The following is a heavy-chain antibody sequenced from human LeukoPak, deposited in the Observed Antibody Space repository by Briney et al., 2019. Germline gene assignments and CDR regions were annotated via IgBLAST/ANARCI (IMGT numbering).Heavy chain of an antibody. CDR2: IYYSGST. CDR3: ARGRLPIRGYYYDSSVTFDY. V-gene: IGHV4-39*02. D-gene: IGHD3-22*01. CDR1: GGSTSRSSYY. Sequence: PSETLSLTCTVSGGSTSRSSYYWGWIRQPPGKGLEWIGSIYYSGSTNYNPSLKSRVTISVDTSKNHFSLRLSSVTAADTAVYYCARGRLPIRGYYYDSSVTFDYWGQGTLVTVSS. J-gene: IGHJ4*02.